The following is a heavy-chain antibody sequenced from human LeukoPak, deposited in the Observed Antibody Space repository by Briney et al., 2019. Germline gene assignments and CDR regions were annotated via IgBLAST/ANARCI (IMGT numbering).Heavy chain of an antibody. J-gene: IGHJ4*02. Sequence: PGGSLRLSCAASGFTFSSYWMSWVRQAPGTGLEWVANIKEDGSEKYYADSVKGRFTISRDNAKNSLSLQMNSLRVEDTAVYYCAKVAKYYYGSETYYFFEHWGQGTPVTASS. D-gene: IGHD3-10*01. CDR2: IKEDGSEK. CDR3: AKVAKYYYGSETYYFFEH. V-gene: IGHV3-7*01. CDR1: GFTFSSYW.